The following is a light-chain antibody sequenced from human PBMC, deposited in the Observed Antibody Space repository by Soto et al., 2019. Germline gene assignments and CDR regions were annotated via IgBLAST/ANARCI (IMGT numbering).Light chain of an antibody. CDR1: SSDVGGYNY. Sequence: QSALTQPASVSGSPGQSITISCTGTSSDVGGYNYVSWYQQHPDKAPKLMIYEVTNRPSGVSFRLSGSKSGNTASLTISGLQPEDEADYYCSSYTSTSTLYVFGTGTKVTVL. CDR2: EVT. J-gene: IGLJ1*01. CDR3: SSYTSTSTLYV. V-gene: IGLV2-14*01.